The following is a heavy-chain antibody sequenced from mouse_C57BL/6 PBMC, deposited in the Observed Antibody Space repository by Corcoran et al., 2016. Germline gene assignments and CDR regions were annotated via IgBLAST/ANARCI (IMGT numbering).Heavy chain of an antibody. CDR2: IDPEDGDT. CDR1: GFNIKDYY. Sequence: EVQLQQSGAELVRPGASVKLSCTASGFNIKDYYMHWVKQRPEQGLEWIGRIDPEDGDTEYAPKFQGKATMTADTSSNTAYLQLSSLTSEDTAVYYCTLDYYGSSPFAYWGQGTLVTVSA. CDR3: TLDYYGSSPFAY. V-gene: IGHV14-1*01. D-gene: IGHD1-1*01. J-gene: IGHJ3*01.